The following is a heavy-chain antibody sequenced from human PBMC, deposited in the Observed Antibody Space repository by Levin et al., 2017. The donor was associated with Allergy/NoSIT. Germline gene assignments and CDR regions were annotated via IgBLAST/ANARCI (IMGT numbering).Heavy chain of an antibody. CDR3: ARGRYGSGSYYNRKDYYYYGMDV. D-gene: IGHD3-10*01. Sequence: SQTLSLTCAISGDSVSSNSAAWNWIRQSPSRGLEWLGRTYYRSKWYNDYAVSVKSRITINPDTSKNQFSLQLNSVTPEDMAVYYCARGRYGSGSYYNRKDYYYYGMDVWGQGTTVTVSS. J-gene: IGHJ6*02. CDR1: GDSVSSNSAA. CDR2: TYYRSKWYN. V-gene: IGHV6-1*01.